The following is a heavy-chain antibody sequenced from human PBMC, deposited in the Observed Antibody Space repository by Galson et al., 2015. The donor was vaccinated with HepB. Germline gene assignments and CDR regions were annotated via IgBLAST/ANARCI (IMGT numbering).Heavy chain of an antibody. CDR1: GFTFSDYY. CDR2: ISSSSSYT. CDR3: ARQNYDYVWGSYRYDAFDI. J-gene: IGHJ3*02. V-gene: IGHV3-11*06. D-gene: IGHD3-16*02. Sequence: SLRLSCAASGFTFSDYYMSWIRQAPGKGLEWVSYISSSSSYTNYADSVKGRFTISRDNAKNSLYLQMNSLRAEDTAVYYCARQNYDYVWGSYRYDAFDIWGQGTMVTVSS.